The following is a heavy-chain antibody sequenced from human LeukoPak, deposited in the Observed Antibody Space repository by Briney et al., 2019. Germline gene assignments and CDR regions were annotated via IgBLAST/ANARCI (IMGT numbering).Heavy chain of an antibody. D-gene: IGHD1-26*01. J-gene: IGHJ4*02. V-gene: IGHV4-39*07. Sequence: PSETLSLTCTVSGGSISRGSHYWGWIRQPPGKGLEWIGSISYSGSTYYNPSLKSRVTISADTSKNQFSLKLTSVTAADTAVFYCAGIVGDSVDYWGQGTLVTVSS. CDR1: GGSISRGSHY. CDR2: ISYSGST. CDR3: AGIVGDSVDY.